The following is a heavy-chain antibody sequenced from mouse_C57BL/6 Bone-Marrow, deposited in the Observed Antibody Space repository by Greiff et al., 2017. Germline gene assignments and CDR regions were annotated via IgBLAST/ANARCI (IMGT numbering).Heavy chain of an antibody. D-gene: IGHD1-1*01. CDR3: ARRGGYYYGSNYYAMDY. J-gene: IGHJ4*01. CDR2: IYPRSGNT. CDR1: GYTFTSYG. V-gene: IGHV1-81*01. Sequence: QVQLQQSGAELARPGASVKLSCKASGYTFTSYGISWVKQRTGQGLEWIGEIYPRSGNTYYNEKFKGKATLTADKSSSTAYMELRSLTSEDSAVYFCARRGGYYYGSNYYAMDYWGQGTSVTVSS.